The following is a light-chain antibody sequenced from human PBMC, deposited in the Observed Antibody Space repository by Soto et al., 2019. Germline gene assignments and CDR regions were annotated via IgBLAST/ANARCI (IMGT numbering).Light chain of an antibody. J-gene: IGKJ1*01. V-gene: IGKV1-5*03. CDR1: QSISSW. CDR3: QQFNNYPLT. Sequence: DIQMTQSPSTLSASVGDRVTITCRASQSISSWLAWYQQKPGKAPNLLIFKASSLESGVSSRFSGSGSGTEFTLTISSLQPDDFATYFCQQFNNYPLTFGQGTRVEI. CDR2: KAS.